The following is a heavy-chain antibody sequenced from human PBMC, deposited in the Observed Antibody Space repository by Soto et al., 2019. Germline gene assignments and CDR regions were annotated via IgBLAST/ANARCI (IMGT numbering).Heavy chain of an antibody. CDR3: ARDRDFDY. D-gene: IGHD3-10*01. Sequence: AGSLRLSCAASGFTVSSNYMSWVRQAPGKVLEWVSVIYSGGSTYYADSVEGLFTISRDNSKNTLYLQMNSLRSEDSAMYFCARDRDFDYGGQETLVTVSS. CDR2: IYSGGST. CDR1: GFTVSSNY. V-gene: IGHV3-53*01. J-gene: IGHJ4*02.